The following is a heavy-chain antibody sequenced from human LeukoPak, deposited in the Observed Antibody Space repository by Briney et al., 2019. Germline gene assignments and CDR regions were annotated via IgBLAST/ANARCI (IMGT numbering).Heavy chain of an antibody. D-gene: IGHD1-26*01. CDR1: GDSISSGDYY. J-gene: IGHJ4*02. CDR2: IYYSGNT. V-gene: IGHV4-30-4*01. CDR3: ARGTAYSGSYSKRAIFDY. Sequence: PSETLSLTCTASGDSISSGDYYWSWIRQPPGKGLEWIGYIYYSGNTYYNPSLKSRVTISLDTSKNQFSLKLTSVTAADTAVYYCARGTAYSGSYSKRAIFDYWGQGTLVTVSS.